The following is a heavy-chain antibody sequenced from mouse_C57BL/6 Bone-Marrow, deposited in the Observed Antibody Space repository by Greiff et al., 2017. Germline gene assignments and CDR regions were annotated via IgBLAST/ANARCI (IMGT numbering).Heavy chain of an antibody. J-gene: IGHJ2*01. Sequence: VQLQQPGAELVKPGASVKMSCKASGYTFTSYWITWVKPRPGQGLEWIGDIYPGSGSTNYNEKFKSKATLTVDTSSSTAYMQLSSLPSEDSAVYYCAREETGTGYWGQGTTLTVSS. V-gene: IGHV1-55*01. CDR3: AREETGTGY. CDR2: IYPGSGST. D-gene: IGHD4-1*01. CDR1: GYTFTSYW.